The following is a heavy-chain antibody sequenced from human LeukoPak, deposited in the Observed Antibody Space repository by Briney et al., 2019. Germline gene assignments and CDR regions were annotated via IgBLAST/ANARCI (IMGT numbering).Heavy chain of an antibody. V-gene: IGHV4-39*01. CDR1: GGSLSSSSYY. J-gene: IGHJ3*02. CDR3: ARQIAADAFDI. CDR2: IYHSGST. Sequence: SETLSLTCTVSGGSLSSSSYYWGWIRQPPGKGLEWIGSIYHSGSTYYNPSLKSRVTISVDTSKNQFSLKLSSVTAADTAVYYCARQIAADAFDIWGQGTMVTVSS. D-gene: IGHD6-13*01.